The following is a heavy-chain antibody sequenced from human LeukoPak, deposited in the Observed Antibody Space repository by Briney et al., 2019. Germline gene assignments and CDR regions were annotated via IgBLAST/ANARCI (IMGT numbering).Heavy chain of an antibody. CDR1: GFTFSASA. V-gene: IGHV3-73*01. Sequence: GGSLRLSCAASGFTFSASAMHWVRQASGKGLEWVGRIRSKANSYATTYTASVKGRFTISRDDSKNTAYLQMNSLKTEDTAVYYCTTDDGDYGGYWGQGTLVTVSS. J-gene: IGHJ4*02. D-gene: IGHD4-17*01. CDR2: IRSKANSYAT. CDR3: TTDDGDYGGY.